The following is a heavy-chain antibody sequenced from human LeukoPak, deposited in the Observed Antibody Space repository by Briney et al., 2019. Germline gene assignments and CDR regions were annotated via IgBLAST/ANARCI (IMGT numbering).Heavy chain of an antibody. D-gene: IGHD1-26*01. CDR3: ARAGRWEGRPHAFDI. CDR2: IYYSGIT. Sequence: PSETLSLTCTVSGGSISNYYWNFIRQPPGKGLEGIGYIYYSGITNYNPSLKSRVTISVDTSKNQFSLKLSSVTAADTAVYYCARAGRWEGRPHAFDIWGQGTMVAVSS. J-gene: IGHJ3*02. CDR1: GGSISNYY. V-gene: IGHV4-59*01.